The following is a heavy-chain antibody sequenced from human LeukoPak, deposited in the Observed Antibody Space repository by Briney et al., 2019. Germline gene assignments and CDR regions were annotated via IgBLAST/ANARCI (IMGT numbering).Heavy chain of an antibody. CDR3: AKDRSDYVWGSYRCPYYFDY. CDR1: GFTFSSYA. CDR2: ISGSGGST. D-gene: IGHD3-16*02. Sequence: GGSLRLSCAASGFTFSSYAMSWVRQAPGKGLEWVSAISGSGGSTYYADSVKGRFTISRDNSKNTLYLQMNSLRAEDTAVYYCAKDRSDYVWGSYRCPYYFDYWGQGTLVTVSS. V-gene: IGHV3-23*01. J-gene: IGHJ4*02.